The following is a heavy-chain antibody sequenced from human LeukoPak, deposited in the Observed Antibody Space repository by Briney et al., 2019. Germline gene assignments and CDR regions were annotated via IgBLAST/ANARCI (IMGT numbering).Heavy chain of an antibody. CDR2: ISGSGGST. D-gene: IGHD6-19*01. V-gene: IGHV3-23*01. CDR1: GFTFSSYA. CDR3: ARRIAVAGTGYYYYGMDV. Sequence: GGSLRLSCAASGFTFSSYAMSWVRQAPGKGLEWVSAISGSGGSTYYADSVKGRFTISRDNSKNTLYLQMNSLRAEDTAVYYCARRIAVAGTGYYYYGMDVWGQGTTVTVSS. J-gene: IGHJ6*02.